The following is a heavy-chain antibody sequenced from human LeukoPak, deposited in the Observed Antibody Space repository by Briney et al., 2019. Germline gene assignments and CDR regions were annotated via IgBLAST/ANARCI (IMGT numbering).Heavy chain of an antibody. V-gene: IGHV4-61*02. Sequence: SETLSPTCTVSGGSISSGSYYWSWIRQPAGKGLEWIGRIYTSGSTNYNPSLKSRVTISVDTSKNQFSLKLSSVTAADTAVYYCARGNRGSYFHYWGQGTLVTVSS. J-gene: IGHJ4*02. D-gene: IGHD1-26*01. CDR1: GGSISSGSYY. CDR2: IYTSGST. CDR3: ARGNRGSYFHY.